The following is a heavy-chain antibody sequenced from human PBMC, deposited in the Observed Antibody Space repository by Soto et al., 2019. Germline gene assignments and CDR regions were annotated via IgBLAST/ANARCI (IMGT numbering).Heavy chain of an antibody. CDR2: INHSGST. D-gene: IGHD3-10*01. J-gene: IGHJ6*02. CDR1: GGSISSSSYY. V-gene: IGHV4-39*07. CDR3: ARAVLLWFGELPLPICYYYYGMDV. Sequence: SETLSLTCTVSGGSISSSSYYWGWIRQPPGKGLEWIGEINHSGSTNYNPSLKSRVTISVDTSKNQFSLKLSSVTAADTAVYYCARAVLLWFGELPLPICYYYYGMDVWGQGTTVTVSS.